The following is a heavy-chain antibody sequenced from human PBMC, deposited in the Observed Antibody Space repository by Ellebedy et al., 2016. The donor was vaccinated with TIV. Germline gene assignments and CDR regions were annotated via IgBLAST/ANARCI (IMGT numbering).Heavy chain of an antibody. CDR3: ARDRVRGVIIRPKFDP. CDR1: GFTFSSYS. V-gene: IGHV3-21*01. J-gene: IGHJ5*02. D-gene: IGHD3-10*01. CDR2: ISSSSSYI. Sequence: GESLKISXAASGFTFSSYSMNWVRQAPGKGLEWVSSISSSSSYIYYADSVKGRFTISRDNAKNSLYLQMNSLRAEDTAVYYCARDRVRGVIIRPKFDPWGQGTLVTVSS.